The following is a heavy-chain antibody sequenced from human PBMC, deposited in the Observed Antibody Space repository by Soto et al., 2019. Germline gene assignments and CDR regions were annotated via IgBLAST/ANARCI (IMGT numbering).Heavy chain of an antibody. J-gene: IGHJ4*02. CDR2: IYYSGST. CDR1: GGSISSGDYY. V-gene: IGHV4-30-4*01. Sequence: KPSETLSLTCTVSGGSISSGDYYWSWIRQPPGKGLEWIGYIYYSGSTYYNPSLKSRVTISVDTSKNQFSLKLSSVTAADTVVYYCARALELLYYDYWGQGTLVTVSS. D-gene: IGHD1-7*01. CDR3: ARALELLYYDY.